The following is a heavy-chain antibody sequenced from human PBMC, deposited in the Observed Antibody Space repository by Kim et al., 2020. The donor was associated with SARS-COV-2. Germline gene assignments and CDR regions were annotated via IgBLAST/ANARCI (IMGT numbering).Heavy chain of an antibody. V-gene: IGHV3-33*06. Sequence: GGSLRLSCAASGFTFSSYGMHWVRQAPGKGLEWVAVIWYDGSNKYYADSVKGRFTISRDNSKNTLYLQMNSLRAEDTAVYYCAKDPPAAITMVRGAHYPVYYYGMDVWGQGTTVTVSS. CDR3: AKDPPAAITMVRGAHYPVYYYGMDV. J-gene: IGHJ6*02. CDR1: GFTFSSYG. CDR2: IWYDGSNK. D-gene: IGHD3-10*01.